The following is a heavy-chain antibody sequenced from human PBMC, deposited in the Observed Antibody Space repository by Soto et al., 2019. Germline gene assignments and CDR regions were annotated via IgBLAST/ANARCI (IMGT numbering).Heavy chain of an antibody. V-gene: IGHV1-69*13. J-gene: IGHJ4*02. CDR2: IIPIFGTA. D-gene: IGHD6-6*01. CDR3: AIEYSSSPPYYPIGY. Sequence: SVKVSCKASGGTFSSYSISWVRQAPGQGLEWMGGIIPIFGTANYAQKFQGRVTITADESTSTAYMELSSLRSEDTAVYYCAIEYSSSPPYYPIGYWGQGALVTVSS. CDR1: GGTFSSYS.